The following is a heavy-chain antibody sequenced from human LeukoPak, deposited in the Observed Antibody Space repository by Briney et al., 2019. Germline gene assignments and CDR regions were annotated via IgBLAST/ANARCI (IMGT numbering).Heavy chain of an antibody. J-gene: IGHJ5*02. V-gene: IGHV4-30-4*01. CDR1: GGSISSGDYY. D-gene: IGHD4-17*01. CDR3: ATALIGYGDYVVSS. Sequence: SETLSLTCTVSGGSISSGDYYWSWIRQPPGKGLEWIGYIYYSGSTYYNPSLKSRVTISVDTSKNQFSLELSSVTAADTAVYYCATALIGYGDYVVSSWGQGTLVTVSS. CDR2: IYYSGST.